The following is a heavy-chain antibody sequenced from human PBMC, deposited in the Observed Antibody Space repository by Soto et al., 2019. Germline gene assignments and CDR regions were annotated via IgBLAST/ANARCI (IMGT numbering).Heavy chain of an antibody. CDR1: GGSISSSSYY. Sequence: PSETLSLTCTVSGGSISSSSYYWGWIRQPPGKGLEWIGSIYYSGSTYYNPSLKSRVTISVDTSKNQFSLKLSSVTAADTAVYYCARHARAPRLATIPYSYGHSVDYWGQGTLVTVSS. D-gene: IGHD5-18*01. CDR3: ARHARAPRLATIPYSYGHSVDY. V-gene: IGHV4-39*01. J-gene: IGHJ4*02. CDR2: IYYSGST.